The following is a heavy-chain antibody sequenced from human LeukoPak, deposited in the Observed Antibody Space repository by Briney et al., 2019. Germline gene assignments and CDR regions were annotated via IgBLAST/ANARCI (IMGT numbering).Heavy chain of an antibody. Sequence: GGSLRLSCVASGFTFVFYWMHWVRQAPGKGLVWVSRINGFGSSTDFADSVKGRFTISRDNAKNTLHLQMNSLRAEDTAVYYCARDAPDYTALDYWGQGTLVTVSS. CDR3: ARDAPDYTALDY. CDR2: INGFGSST. V-gene: IGHV3-74*01. J-gene: IGHJ4*02. D-gene: IGHD5-18*01. CDR1: GFTFVFYW.